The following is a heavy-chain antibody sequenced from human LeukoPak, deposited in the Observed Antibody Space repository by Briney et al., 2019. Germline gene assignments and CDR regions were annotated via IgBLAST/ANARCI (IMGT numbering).Heavy chain of an antibody. CDR3: ARPNIRYCSGGACSNDGSDY. CDR2: IYTSGST. V-gene: IGHV4-4*07. D-gene: IGHD2-15*01. Sequence: AGTLALTSAACGGSISGDYWSWIRQPAGNGLEWMGRIYTSGSTNYNPSLKSRVTMSVDTSKNQFSLELSSVTAADTAVYYCARPNIRYCSGGACSNDGSDYWGQGTLVTVFS. J-gene: IGHJ4*02. CDR1: GGSISGDY.